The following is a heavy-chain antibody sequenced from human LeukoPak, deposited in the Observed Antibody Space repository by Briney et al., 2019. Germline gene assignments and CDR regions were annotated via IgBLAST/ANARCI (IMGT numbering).Heavy chain of an antibody. J-gene: IGHJ4*02. D-gene: IGHD2-15*01. CDR1: GGSFSGYY. CDR2: INHSGST. CDR3: ARGRYCSGGSCYFVYDY. Sequence: PSETLSLTCAVYGGSFSGYYWSWIRQPPGKGLEWIGEINHSGSTNYNPSLKSRVTISVDTSKNQFSLKLSSVTAADTAVYYCARGRYCSGGSCYFVYDYWGQGTLVTVSS. V-gene: IGHV4-34*01.